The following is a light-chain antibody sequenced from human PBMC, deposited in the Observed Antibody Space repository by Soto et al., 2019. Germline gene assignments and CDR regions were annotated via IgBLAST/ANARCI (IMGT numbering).Light chain of an antibody. CDR1: ETISSSY. Sequence: EIVLTQSPGTLSLSPGERATLSCRASETISSSYLAWYQQKPGQTPRLLIYGSSSRATGIPDRFSGSGSGTDFTLTISRLEPEDFAVYYCQQYGSSPITFGEGTRLEIK. J-gene: IGKJ5*01. CDR3: QQYGSSPIT. V-gene: IGKV3-20*01. CDR2: GSS.